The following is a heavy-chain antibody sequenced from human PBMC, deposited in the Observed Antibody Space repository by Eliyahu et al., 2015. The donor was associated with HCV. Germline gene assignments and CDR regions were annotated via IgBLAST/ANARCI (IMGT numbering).Heavy chain of an antibody. J-gene: IGHJ4*02. CDR3: ARGEFEMATISGDY. D-gene: IGHD5-24*01. Sequence: QVRLVESGGGVVQPXRSLRLSCAXSGFXFSSYGMHWVRQAPGKGLEWVXVIWYDGSNKYYADSVKGRFTTSRDXSKNTLYLQMNSLRAEDTAVYYCARGEFEMATISGDYWGQGTLVTVSS. CDR2: IWYDGSNK. CDR1: GFXFSSYG. V-gene: IGHV3-33*01.